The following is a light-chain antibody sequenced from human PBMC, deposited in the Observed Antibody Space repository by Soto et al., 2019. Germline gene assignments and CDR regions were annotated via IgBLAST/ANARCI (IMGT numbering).Light chain of an antibody. CDR1: SSNIGSNH. J-gene: IGLJ1*01. CDR3: AAWDDSLSNFV. Sequence: QSVLTQPSSASGTPGQRVTISCPGSSSNIGSNHVYWYQQVPGTAPKLIIYSNNQRPSGVPDRFYGSRSGTAASLAISELRSEDEADYYCAAWDDSLSNFVFGTGPKVTVL. V-gene: IGLV1-47*02. CDR2: SNN.